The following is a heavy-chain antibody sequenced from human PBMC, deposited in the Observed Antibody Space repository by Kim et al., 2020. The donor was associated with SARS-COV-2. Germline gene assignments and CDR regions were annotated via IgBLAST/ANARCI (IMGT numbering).Heavy chain of an antibody. Sequence: GGSLRLSCAASGFTFSSYGMHWVRQAPGKGLEWVAVISYDGRNKYYADSVKGRFTISRDNSKNTLYLQMNSLRAEDTAVYYCAKGGSYDSSGYPPKPLDYWGQGTLVTVSS. CDR3: AKGGSYDSSGYPPKPLDY. J-gene: IGHJ4*02. D-gene: IGHD3-22*01. CDR1: GFTFSSYG. CDR2: ISYDGRNK. V-gene: IGHV3-30*18.